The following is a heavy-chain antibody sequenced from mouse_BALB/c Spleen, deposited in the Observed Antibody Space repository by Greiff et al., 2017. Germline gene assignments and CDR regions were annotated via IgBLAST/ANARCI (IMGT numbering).Heavy chain of an antibody. CDR2: ISSGGSYT. V-gene: IGHV5-9-3*01. Sequence: EVKLMESGGGLVKPGGSLKLSCAASGFTFSSYAMSWVRQTPEKRLEWVATISSGGSYTYYPDSVKGRFTISRDNAKNTLYLQMSSLRSEDTAMYYCASLGDYWGQGTTLTVSS. CDR1: GFTFSSYA. J-gene: IGHJ2*01. CDR3: ASLGDY. D-gene: IGHD4-1*01.